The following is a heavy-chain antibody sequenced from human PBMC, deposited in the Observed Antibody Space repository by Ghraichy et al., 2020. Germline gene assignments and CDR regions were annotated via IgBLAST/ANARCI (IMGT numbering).Heavy chain of an antibody. CDR3: AKGSTGWYYGAFDS. CDR2: ISGSGSST. V-gene: IGHV3-23*01. Sequence: GGSLRLSCAASGFTFSSYAMSWVRQAPGKGLEWVSAISGSGSSTYYADSVKGRFTISRDNSKTTLYLHMNSLRAEDTAVYYCAKGSTGWYYGAFDSWGQERWSPSPQ. CDR1: GFTFSSYA. J-gene: IGHJ3*02. D-gene: IGHD6-19*01.